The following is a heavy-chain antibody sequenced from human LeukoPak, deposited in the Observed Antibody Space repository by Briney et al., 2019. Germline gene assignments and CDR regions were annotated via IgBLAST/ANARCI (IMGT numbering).Heavy chain of an antibody. J-gene: IGHJ5*02. CDR1: GFTFSSYA. V-gene: IGHV3-23*01. CDR3: ARESGSSWYGLDWFDP. D-gene: IGHD6-13*01. Sequence: PGGSLRLSCAASGFTFSSYAMSWVRQAPGKGLEWVSAISGSGGSTYYADSVKGRFTISRDNSKNTLYLQMNSLRAEDTAVYYCARESGSSWYGLDWFDPWGQGTLVTVSS. CDR2: ISGSGGST.